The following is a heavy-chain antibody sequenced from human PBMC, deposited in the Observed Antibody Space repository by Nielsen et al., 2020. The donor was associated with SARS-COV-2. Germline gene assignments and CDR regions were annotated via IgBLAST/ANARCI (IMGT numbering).Heavy chain of an antibody. Sequence: WIRQPPGKGLEWIGSIYYSGSTYYNPSLKSRVTISVDTSKNQFSLKLSSVTAADTAVYYCARYRGTIEQWLVELGWFDPWGQGTLVTVSS. D-gene: IGHD6-19*01. J-gene: IGHJ5*02. CDR2: IYYSGST. CDR3: ARYRGTIEQWLVELGWFDP. V-gene: IGHV4-39*01.